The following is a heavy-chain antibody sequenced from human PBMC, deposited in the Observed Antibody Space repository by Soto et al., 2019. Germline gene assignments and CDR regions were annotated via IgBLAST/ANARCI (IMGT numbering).Heavy chain of an antibody. CDR1: GGSVGSGSYY. CDR2: IYYSGST. D-gene: IGHD1-26*01. CDR3: ARRVGARWYNWFDP. V-gene: IGHV4-61*01. J-gene: IGHJ5*02. Sequence: SETLSLTCTVSGGSVGSGSYYWSWIRQPPGKGLEWIGYIYYSGSTNYNPSLKSRVTISVDTSKNQFSLKLSSVTAADTAVYYCARRVGARWYNWFDPWGQGTLVTVSS.